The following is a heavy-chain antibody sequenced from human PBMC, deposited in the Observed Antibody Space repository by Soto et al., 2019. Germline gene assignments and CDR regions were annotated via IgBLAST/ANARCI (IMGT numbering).Heavy chain of an antibody. Sequence: ASVKVSCKASGYTFTSYGISWVLQAPGQGLEGMGWISAYKGNTNYAQKLQGRVTMTTDTSTSTAYMELRSLRSDDTAVYYCARDFPNYYASSGYDRFDTWGKRTRCTVSS. J-gene: IGHJ5*02. D-gene: IGHD3-22*01. CDR3: ARDFPNYYASSGYDRFDT. CDR1: GYTFTSYG. CDR2: ISAYKGNT. V-gene: IGHV1-18*04.